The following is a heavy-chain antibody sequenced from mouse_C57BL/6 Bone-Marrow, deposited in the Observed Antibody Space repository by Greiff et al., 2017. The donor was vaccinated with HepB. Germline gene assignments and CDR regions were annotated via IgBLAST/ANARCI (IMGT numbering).Heavy chain of an antibody. D-gene: IGHD2-1*01. CDR3: ARKGIYYGAMDY. CDR2: IYPGDGDT. CDR1: GYAFSSYW. Sequence: VQLQQSGAELVKPGASVKISCKASGYAFSSYWMNWVKQRPGKGLEWIGQIYPGDGDTNYNGKFKGKATLTADKSSSTAYMQLSSLTSEDSAVYFCARKGIYYGAMDYGGQGTSVTVSS. J-gene: IGHJ4*01. V-gene: IGHV1-80*01.